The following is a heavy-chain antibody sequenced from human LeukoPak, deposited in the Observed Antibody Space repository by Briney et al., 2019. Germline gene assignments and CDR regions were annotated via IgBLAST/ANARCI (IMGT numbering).Heavy chain of an antibody. J-gene: IGHJ6*02. CDR2: IKQDGSEK. Sequence: PGGSLRLSCAASGFTFSSYWMSWVRQAPGKGLEWVANIKQDGSEKYYVDSVKGRFTISRDNAKNSLYLQMNSLRAEDTAVYYCARDPRIAAAQDYCYYYYGMDVWGQGTTVTVSS. V-gene: IGHV3-7*03. CDR3: ARDPRIAAAQDYCYYYYGMDV. D-gene: IGHD6-13*01. CDR1: GFTFSSYW.